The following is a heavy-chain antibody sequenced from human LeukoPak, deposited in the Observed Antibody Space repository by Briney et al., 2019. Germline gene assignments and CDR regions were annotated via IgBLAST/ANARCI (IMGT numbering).Heavy chain of an antibody. CDR2: IYYSGIT. D-gene: IGHD3-22*01. Sequence: PSETLSLTCTVSGGSISSYYWSWIRLPPGKGLEWIGYIYYSGITNYNPSLKSRVTMSLDTSKNQFSLKLSSVTAADTAVYYCARVLLSSGYSTWGQGTLVTVSS. CDR1: GGSISSYY. V-gene: IGHV4-59*01. CDR3: ARVLLSSGYST. J-gene: IGHJ5*02.